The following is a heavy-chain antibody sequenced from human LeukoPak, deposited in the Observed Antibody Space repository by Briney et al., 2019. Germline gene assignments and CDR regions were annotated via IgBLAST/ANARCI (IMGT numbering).Heavy chain of an antibody. Sequence: GASVKVSCKASGYTFTGYYMHWVRQAPGQGLEWMGWINPNSGGTNYGQEFKGRVTMTRDTSISTAYMELSRLRSDDTAVYYCARDIHYDILTGYALYNWFDPWGQGTLVTVSS. CDR3: ARDIHYDILTGYALYNWFDP. V-gene: IGHV1-2*02. D-gene: IGHD3-9*01. CDR2: INPNSGGT. CDR1: GYTFTGYY. J-gene: IGHJ5*02.